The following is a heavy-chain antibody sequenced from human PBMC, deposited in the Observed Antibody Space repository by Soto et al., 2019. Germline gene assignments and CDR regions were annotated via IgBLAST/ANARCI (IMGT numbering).Heavy chain of an antibody. D-gene: IGHD3-16*01. J-gene: IGHJ6*02. CDR3: AKWGEVSHNPGGNYYYGMDV. V-gene: IGHV3-30*18. CDR1: GFNFDNYG. CDR2: ITYDGSFQ. Sequence: GGSLRLSCQASGFNFDNYGMHWVRQAPGKGLEWVAVITYDGSFQYYADSVKGRFTISRDNSKNTLSLHLNTLKPEDTAVYYCAKWGEVSHNPGGNYYYGMDVWGQGTTVTVSS.